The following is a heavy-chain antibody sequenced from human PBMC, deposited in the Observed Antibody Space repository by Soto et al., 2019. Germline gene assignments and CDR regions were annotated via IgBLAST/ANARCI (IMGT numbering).Heavy chain of an antibody. CDR3: ARIRGYYYGLDL. Sequence: EEELLESGGGLVQPGGSLRLSCAASGFTLSTYGMTWVRQAPGKGLEWVSAITGTGGNTYYVDSMKGRFTVSRDNSKNMLYLQVNSLRAEVTAVYYCARIRGYYYGLDLWGQGTTVTVSS. CDR2: ITGTGGNT. V-gene: IGHV3-23*01. CDR1: GFTLSTYG. J-gene: IGHJ6*02.